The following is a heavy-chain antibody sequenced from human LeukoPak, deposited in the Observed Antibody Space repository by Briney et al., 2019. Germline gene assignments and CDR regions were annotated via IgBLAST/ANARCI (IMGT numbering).Heavy chain of an antibody. CDR1: GYTFAGYY. CDR3: ARANNWNYALGY. V-gene: IGHV1-2*02. Sequence: ASVKVSCKASGYTFAGYYMHWVRQAPGQGLEWMGWINPNSGGTNYAQKFQGRVTMTRDTSISTAYMELSRLRSDDTAVYYCARANNWNYALGYWGQGTLVTVSS. D-gene: IGHD1-7*01. J-gene: IGHJ4*02. CDR2: INPNSGGT.